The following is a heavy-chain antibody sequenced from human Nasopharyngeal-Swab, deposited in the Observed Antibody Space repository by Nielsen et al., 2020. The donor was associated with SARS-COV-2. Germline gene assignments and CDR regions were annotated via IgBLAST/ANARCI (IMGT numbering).Heavy chain of an antibody. CDR1: GFTFSSLW. Sequence: GESLKISCVGTGFTFSSLWMNWVRQAPGRGLEWVAHINQDGSVKGYMGSVKGRFTISRDNAKNSLYLQMDTLGAEDTALYYCARVSLSPAPDYWGQGTQVTVSS. CDR3: ARVSLSPAPDY. D-gene: IGHD1-14*01. J-gene: IGHJ4*02. CDR2: INQDGSVK. V-gene: IGHV3-7*05.